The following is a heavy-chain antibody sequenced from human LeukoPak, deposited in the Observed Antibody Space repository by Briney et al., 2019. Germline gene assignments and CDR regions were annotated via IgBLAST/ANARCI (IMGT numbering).Heavy chain of an antibody. CDR2: ISSSGTTD. CDR1: GFTFDDYE. D-gene: IGHD3-10*01. J-gene: IGHJ5*02. CDR3: AKDSSGTIDP. Sequence: GGSLRLSCAVSGFTFDDYEMNWIRQAPGKGLEWVAFISSSGTTDYYADSVKGRFIISKDNARKSLFLEMNRLRAEDTAVYYCAKDSSGTIDPWGQGTLVTVSS. V-gene: IGHV3-48*03.